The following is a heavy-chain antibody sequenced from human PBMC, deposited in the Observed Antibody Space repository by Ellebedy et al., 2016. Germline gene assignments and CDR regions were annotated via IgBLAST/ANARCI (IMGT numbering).Heavy chain of an antibody. CDR3: ARTTTYYDFWSGYYPNNYYYYYYMDG. V-gene: IGHV4-31*03. J-gene: IGHJ6*03. Sequence: SETLSLXXTVSGGSISSGGYYWSWIRQHPGKGLEWIGYIYYSGSTYYNPSLKSRVTISVDTSKNQFSLKLSSVTAADTAVYYCARTTTYYDFWSGYYPNNYYYYYYMDGWGKGTTVTVSS. CDR2: IYYSGST. D-gene: IGHD3-3*01. CDR1: GGSISSGGYY.